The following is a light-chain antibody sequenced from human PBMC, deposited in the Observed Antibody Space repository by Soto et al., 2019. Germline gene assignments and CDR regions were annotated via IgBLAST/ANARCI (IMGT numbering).Light chain of an antibody. CDR3: MQALQTPWA. V-gene: IGKV2-28*01. CDR1: QSLLQTNGYNY. Sequence: DIVMTQSPLSLPATPGAPASISCRSSQSLLQTNGYNYLDWYVQKPGQSPQLLIYLCSNRASGVPDRFSGSGSGTDFTLKISRVEAEDVGVYYCMQALQTPWAFGQGTKVDIK. CDR2: LCS. J-gene: IGKJ1*01.